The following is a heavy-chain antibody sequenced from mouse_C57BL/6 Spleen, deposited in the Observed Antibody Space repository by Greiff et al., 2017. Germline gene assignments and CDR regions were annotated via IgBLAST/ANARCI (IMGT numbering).Heavy chain of an antibody. V-gene: IGHV1-64*01. CDR2: IHPNSGST. D-gene: IGHD1-1*01. Sequence: VQLQQPGAELVKPGASVKLSCKASGYTFTSYWMHWVKQRPGQGLEWIGMIHPNSGSTNYNEKFKSKAPLTVDKTSSTAYMQLSSLTSEDSAVYSCARGYYGSRYYAMDYWGQGTSVTVSS. J-gene: IGHJ4*01. CDR1: GYTFTSYW. CDR3: ARGYYGSRYYAMDY.